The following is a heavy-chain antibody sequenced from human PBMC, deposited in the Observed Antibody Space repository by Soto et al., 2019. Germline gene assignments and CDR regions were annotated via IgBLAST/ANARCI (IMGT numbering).Heavy chain of an antibody. D-gene: IGHD6-13*01. V-gene: IGHV3-30*14. Sequence: GGSLRLFCTASGFAFRGHAMQWVRQAPGKGLEWVAVISSDGATKYVADSLKGRFTISRDNFESTMSLQMNNLRPEDTALYYCARSSVHIAAAGRLDLWGPGTLVTVSS. CDR3: ARSSVHIAAAGRLDL. J-gene: IGHJ5*02. CDR2: ISSDGATK. CDR1: GFAFRGHA.